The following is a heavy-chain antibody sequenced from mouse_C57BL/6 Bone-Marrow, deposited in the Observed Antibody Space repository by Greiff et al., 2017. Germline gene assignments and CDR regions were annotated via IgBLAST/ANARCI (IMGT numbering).Heavy chain of an antibody. J-gene: IGHJ4*01. D-gene: IGHD2-3*01. CDR2: INPNNGGT. Sequence: VQLQQSGPELVKPGASVKMSCKASGYTFTDYNMHWVKQSHGKSLEWIGYINPNNGGTSYNQKFKGKATLTVNKSSSTAYMGLRSLTSEDSAVYYCARWGDGYYDAMDYWGQGTSVTVSS. CDR3: ARWGDGYYDAMDY. CDR1: GYTFTDYN. V-gene: IGHV1-22*01.